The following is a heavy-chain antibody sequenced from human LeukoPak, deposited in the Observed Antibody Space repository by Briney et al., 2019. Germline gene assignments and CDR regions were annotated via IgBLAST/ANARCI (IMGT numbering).Heavy chain of an antibody. CDR1: GVSISSSSYY. J-gene: IGHJ4*02. V-gene: IGHV4-39*07. Sequence: TSETLSLTCNVSGVSISSSSYYWGWIRQPPGKGLEWIGSIYSSGSTYYNSSLKSRVTISVDTSKNQFSLKLSSVTAADTAVYYCATRPEGSGSYYHWGEFDYWGQGTLATVSS. CDR3: ATRPEGSGSYYHWGEFDY. CDR2: IYSSGST. D-gene: IGHD3-10*01.